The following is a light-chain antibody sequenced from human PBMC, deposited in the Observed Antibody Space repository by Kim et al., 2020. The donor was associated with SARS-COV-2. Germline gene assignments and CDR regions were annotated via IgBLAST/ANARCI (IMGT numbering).Light chain of an antibody. J-gene: IGLJ3*02. CDR1: SSNIGRAT. CDR2: TNN. Sequence: GQRVIISCSGSSSNIGRATVNWYQQLPGTAPTPLIYTNNQRPSGVPDRFSGSKSGTSASLTISGLQSDDEADYYCAAWDGSLNGWVFGGGTQLTVL. CDR3: AAWDGSLNGWV. V-gene: IGLV1-44*01.